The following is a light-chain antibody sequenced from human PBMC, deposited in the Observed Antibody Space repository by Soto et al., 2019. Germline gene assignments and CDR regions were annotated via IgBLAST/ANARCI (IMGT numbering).Light chain of an antibody. CDR3: QSYDRSLSGFYV. CDR2: GNN. J-gene: IGLJ1*01. V-gene: IGLV1-40*01. CDR1: SSNIGAGYD. Sequence: QSVLTQPPSVSGAPGQRVTISCSGSSSNIGAGYDVHWYQQLPGTAPKLLIPGNNNRPSGVPDRFSGSKSGTSASLAITGLQAEDEADYYCQSYDRSLSGFYVFGTGTKLTVL.